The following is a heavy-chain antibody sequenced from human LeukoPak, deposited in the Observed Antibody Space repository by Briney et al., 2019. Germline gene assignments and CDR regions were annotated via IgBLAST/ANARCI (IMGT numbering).Heavy chain of an antibody. CDR3: ARVFVSGYDVLTGYFRAFDY. D-gene: IGHD3-9*01. CDR1: GFTFSSSE. J-gene: IGHJ4*02. Sequence: PGGSLRLSCAASGFTFSSSEMYWVRQAPGKGLEWVSYISTTGNTKYYADSVQGRFTVSRDNGQSFLFLQMNSLRAGDTAIYYCARVFVSGYDVLTGYFRAFDYWGQGALVTVSS. V-gene: IGHV3-48*03. CDR2: ISTTGNTK.